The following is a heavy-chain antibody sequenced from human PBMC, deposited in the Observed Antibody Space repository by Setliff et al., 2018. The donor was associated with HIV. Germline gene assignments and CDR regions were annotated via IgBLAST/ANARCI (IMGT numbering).Heavy chain of an antibody. Sequence: SETLSLTCTVSGGSVNDFYCNWIRQPPGKGPEWIGYIHSSGSTIYNPSLKSRITISLDTSKNQFSLKLTSVTAADTGTYYCARDSEPMSGTWYDYWGQGTLVTVSS. V-gene: IGHV4-59*02. D-gene: IGHD1-1*01. CDR2: IHSSGST. CDR1: GGSVNDFY. J-gene: IGHJ4*02. CDR3: ARDSEPMSGTWYDY.